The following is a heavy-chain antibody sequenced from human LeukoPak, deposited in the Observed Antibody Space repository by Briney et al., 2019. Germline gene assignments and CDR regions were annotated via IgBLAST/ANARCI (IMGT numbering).Heavy chain of an antibody. CDR1: GFTFSSYS. J-gene: IGHJ4*02. CDR3: ATNDFWGDFDY. CDR2: ISSSSSYI. D-gene: IGHD3-3*01. Sequence: GGSLRLSCAASGFTFSSYSMNWVRQAPGKGLEWVSSISSSSSYIYYADSVKGRFTISRDNAKNSLYLQMNSLRAEDAAVYYCATNDFWGDFDYWGQGTLVTVSS. V-gene: IGHV3-21*01.